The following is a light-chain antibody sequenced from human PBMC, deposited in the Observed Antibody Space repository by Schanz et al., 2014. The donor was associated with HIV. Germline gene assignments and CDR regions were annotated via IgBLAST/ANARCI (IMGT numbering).Light chain of an antibody. J-gene: IGLJ3*02. Sequence: QSALTQPASVSGSPGQSISISCTGTSGDVGSYNYVSWYQQHPGKAPKLMIYDVSNRPSGVPARFSGSKSGSSASLAISGLQAEDEADYFCQSFDSSLNGVLFGGGTKLTVL. CDR1: SGDVGSYNY. CDR3: QSFDSSLNGVL. CDR2: DVS. V-gene: IGLV2-14*03.